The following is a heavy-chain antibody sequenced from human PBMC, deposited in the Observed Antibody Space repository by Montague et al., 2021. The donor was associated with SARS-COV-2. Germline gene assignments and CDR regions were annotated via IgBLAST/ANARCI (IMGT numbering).Heavy chain of an antibody. CDR1: GFSLNTPEVS. CDR3: AHRFAGFFDY. Sequence: PALVKPTQTLTLTCTFSGFSLNTPEVSVGWIRQPPGKALEWLALXYWXDENRYGPSLQSRLTITRDTSKSQVVLTMTNMDPVDTATYFCAHRFAGFFDYWGQGILVTVSS. J-gene: IGHJ4*02. V-gene: IGHV2-5*05. CDR2: XYWXDEN.